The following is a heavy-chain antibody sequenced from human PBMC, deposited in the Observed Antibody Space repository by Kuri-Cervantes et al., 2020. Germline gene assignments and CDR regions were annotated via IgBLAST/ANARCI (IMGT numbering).Heavy chain of an antibody. Sequence: GESLKISCAASGFTFSTYAMSWVRQAPGKGLEWVSAITGSGGSTYHADSVKGRFTISRDDSKNTLYLQMNSLKTEDTAVYYCTTDQYYYGSGSSDYWGQGTLVTVSS. CDR2: ITGSGGST. CDR3: TTDQYYYGSGSSDY. V-gene: IGHV3-23*01. CDR1: GFTFSTYA. D-gene: IGHD3-10*01. J-gene: IGHJ4*02.